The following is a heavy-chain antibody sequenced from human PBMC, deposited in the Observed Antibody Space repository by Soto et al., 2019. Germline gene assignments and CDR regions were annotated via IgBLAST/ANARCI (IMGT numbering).Heavy chain of an antibody. D-gene: IGHD6-19*01. J-gene: IGHJ3*01. Sequence: EVQLVESGGGVVRPGGSLRLSCAASGFTFDDHGMTWVRQAPGKGLEWVSGITWNGATTGYADSVKGRFTISRDNAKNSLYLQMNILRVEDTALYYCARDGGVVVAVDAFDVWGQGTMVTVSS. CDR2: ITWNGATT. V-gene: IGHV3-20*04. CDR3: ARDGGVVVAVDAFDV. CDR1: GFTFDDHG.